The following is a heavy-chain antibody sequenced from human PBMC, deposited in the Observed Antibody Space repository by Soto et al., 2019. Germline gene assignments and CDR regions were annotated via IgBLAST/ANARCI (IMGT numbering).Heavy chain of an antibody. CDR3: ARDTMGSVLYYYYYGMDV. V-gene: IGHV3-33*01. CDR1: GFTFSSYG. Sequence: QVQLVESGGGVVQPGRSLRLSCAASGFTFSSYGMHWVRQAPGKGLEWVAVIWYDGSNKYYADSVKGRFTISRDNSKNTLYLQMNSLRAEDTAVYYCARDTMGSVLYYYYYGMDVWGQGTTVTVSS. D-gene: IGHD3-10*01. J-gene: IGHJ6*02. CDR2: IWYDGSNK.